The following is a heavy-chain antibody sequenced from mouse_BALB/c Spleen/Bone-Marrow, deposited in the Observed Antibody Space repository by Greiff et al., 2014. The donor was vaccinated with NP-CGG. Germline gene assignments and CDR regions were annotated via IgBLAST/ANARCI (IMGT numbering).Heavy chain of an antibody. Sequence: DVKLQESGGGLVQPGGSLRLSCATSGFTFTDYYMNWVRQPPGKALEWLGFIRNKANGYTTEYSASVKSRFTISRDNSQNILYLRMNTLRADDSATYYCARDKGRVFFDYWGQGTTLTVSS. CDR1: GFTFTDYY. CDR2: IRNKANGYTT. CDR3: ARDKGRVFFDY. V-gene: IGHV7-3*02. J-gene: IGHJ2*01.